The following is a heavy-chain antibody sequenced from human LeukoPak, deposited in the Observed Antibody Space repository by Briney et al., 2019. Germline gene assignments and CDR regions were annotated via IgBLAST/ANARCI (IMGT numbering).Heavy chain of an antibody. CDR1: GFTFSSYA. CDR2: INSDSSYI. J-gene: IGHJ6*02. V-gene: IGHV3-21*01. Sequence: PGGSLRLSCAASGFTFSSYAMNWVRQAPGKGLEWVSFINSDSSYIYYADSLKGRFFISRDNAKNSLYLHMNSLRAEDTAVYYCARGSYNYGLDVWGQGTTVTVSS. CDR3: ARGSYNYGLDV.